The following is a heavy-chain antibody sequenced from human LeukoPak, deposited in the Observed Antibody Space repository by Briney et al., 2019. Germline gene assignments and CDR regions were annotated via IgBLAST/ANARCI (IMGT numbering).Heavy chain of an antibody. V-gene: IGHV3-48*02. J-gene: IGHJ4*02. D-gene: IGHD2-2*02. Sequence: PGGSLRLSCAASGFTFSSYSMNWVRQAPGKGLEWVSYISSSSSTIYYADSVKGRFTISRDNAKNSLYLQMNSLRDEDTAVYYCARDQRYCSSTSCYTVYSFDYWGQGTWSPSPQ. CDR3: ARDQRYCSSTSCYTVYSFDY. CDR1: GFTFSSYS. CDR2: ISSSSSTI.